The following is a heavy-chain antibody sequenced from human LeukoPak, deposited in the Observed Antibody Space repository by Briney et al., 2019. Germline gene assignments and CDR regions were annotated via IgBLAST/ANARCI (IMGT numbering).Heavy chain of an antibody. CDR2: FYSIGNT. D-gene: IGHD2-8*01. J-gene: IGHJ5*02. CDR1: GGSISHYH. V-gene: IGHV4-59*08. CDR3: ARLNGNSFDP. Sequence: SETLSLTCSVSGGSISHYHWTWIRQPPGKGLEWIGYFYSIGNTNYNPSLESRATISVDTSRNQVSLRLSSVTAADTAVYYCARLNGNSFDPWGQGTQVSVSS.